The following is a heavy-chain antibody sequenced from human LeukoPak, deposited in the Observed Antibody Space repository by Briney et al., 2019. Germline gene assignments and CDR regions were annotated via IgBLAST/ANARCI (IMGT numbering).Heavy chain of an antibody. Sequence: ASVKVSCKASGYTFTGYYMHWVRQAPGQGLEWMGIINPSGGSTSYAQKFQGRVTMTRDTSTSTVYMELSSLRSEDTAVYYCARQDGAYGMDVWGQGTTVTVSS. V-gene: IGHV1-46*01. CDR2: INPSGGST. CDR1: GYTFTGYY. J-gene: IGHJ6*02. D-gene: IGHD1-26*01. CDR3: ARQDGAYGMDV.